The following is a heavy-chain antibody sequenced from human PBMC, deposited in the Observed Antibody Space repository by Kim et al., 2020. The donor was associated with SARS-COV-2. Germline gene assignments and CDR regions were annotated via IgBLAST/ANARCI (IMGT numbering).Heavy chain of an antibody. J-gene: IGHJ6*02. Sequence: GGSLRLSCAGSGFSFSNYALYWVRQAPGKGLEWVAFISYDASNEYYADSVRGRFTISRDNSKNTLYLQMNNLRAEDTALFYCARDSRVVIPGATKSAYSYGVDVWGQGPTVTVSS. CDR2: ISYDASNE. V-gene: IGHV3-30-3*01. CDR3: ARDSRVVIPGATKSAYSYGVDV. CDR1: GFSFSNYA. D-gene: IGHD5-12*01.